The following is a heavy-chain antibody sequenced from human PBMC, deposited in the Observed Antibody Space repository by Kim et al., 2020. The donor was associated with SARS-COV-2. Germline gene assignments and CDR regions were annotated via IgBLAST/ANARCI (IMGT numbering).Heavy chain of an antibody. D-gene: IGHD6-13*01. CDR2: IYYSGST. J-gene: IGHJ4*02. V-gene: IGHV4-59*13. CDR1: GGSISSYY. Sequence: SETLSLTCTVSGGSISSYYWSWIRQPPGKGLEWIGYIYYSGSTNYNPSLKSRVTISVDTSKNQFSLKLSSVTAADTAVYYCARGGFKGSSSWYPDYWGQGTLVTVSS. CDR3: ARGGFKGSSSWYPDY.